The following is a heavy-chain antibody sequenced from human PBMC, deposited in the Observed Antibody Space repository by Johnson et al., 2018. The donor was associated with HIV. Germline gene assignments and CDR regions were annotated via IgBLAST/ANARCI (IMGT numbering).Heavy chain of an antibody. D-gene: IGHD5-24*01. Sequence: VQLVESGGGLVQPGGSLRLSCAASGFSVSSNYMSWVRQAPGKGLEWVSVISSGGDTYYADSVRGRFTISRDNSKNTLYLQMNSLRAEDTAVYYCARACRDGYTCDAFDIWGQGTVVSVSA. CDR3: ARACRDGYTCDAFDI. J-gene: IGHJ3*02. CDR2: ISSGGDT. V-gene: IGHV3-66*01. CDR1: GFSVSSNY.